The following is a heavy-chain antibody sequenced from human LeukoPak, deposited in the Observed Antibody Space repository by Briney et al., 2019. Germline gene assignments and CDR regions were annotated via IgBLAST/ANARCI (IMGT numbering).Heavy chain of an antibody. J-gene: IGHJ4*02. CDR2: ISTTGGST. CDR3: AKDWTTVVTPKGYYFDS. CDR1: GFSFNNYA. V-gene: IGHV3-23*01. D-gene: IGHD4-23*01. Sequence: KPGGSLRLSCAAPGFSFNNYAMSWVRQAPGKGLEWVSAISTTGGSTYYADSVKGRFTVSRDNSKNTLSLQMDSLRVEDTALYYCAKDWTTVVTPKGYYFDSWGQGTLVTVSS.